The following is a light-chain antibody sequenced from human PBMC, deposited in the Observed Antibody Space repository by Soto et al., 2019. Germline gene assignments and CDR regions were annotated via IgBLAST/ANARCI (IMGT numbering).Light chain of an antibody. CDR3: SSYTSSSILHVV. J-gene: IGLJ2*01. CDR2: DVS. V-gene: IGLV2-14*01. Sequence: QSALTQPASVSGSPGQSITISCTGTSSDVGGYNYVSWYQQHPGKAPKLMIYDVSNRPSGVSNRFSDSKSGNTASLTISGLQAEDEADYYCSSYTSSSILHVVFGGGTKLTVL. CDR1: SSDVGGYNY.